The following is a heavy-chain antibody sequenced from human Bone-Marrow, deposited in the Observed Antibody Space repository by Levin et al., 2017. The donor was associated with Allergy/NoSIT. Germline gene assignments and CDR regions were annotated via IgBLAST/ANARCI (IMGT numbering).Heavy chain of an antibody. CDR1: GYSISIGYY. J-gene: IGHJ3*01. CDR3: ARTLDYYGSGVFGFDF. V-gene: IGHV4-38-2*01. CDR2: IYHSGGT. D-gene: IGHD3-10*01. Sequence: GSLRLSCAVSGYSISIGYYWGWIRQPPGKGLEWIGSIYHSGGTYYNPSLKSRVTVSPDTSRNQFSLRLSSVTAADTAVYYCARTLDYYGSGVFGFDFWGQGTMVTVSS.